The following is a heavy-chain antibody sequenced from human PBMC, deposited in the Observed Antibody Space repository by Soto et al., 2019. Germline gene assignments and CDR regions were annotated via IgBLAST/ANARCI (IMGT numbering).Heavy chain of an antibody. V-gene: IGHV3-30-3*01. CDR1: GFTFSSYA. CDR2: ISYDGSNK. D-gene: IGHD1-26*01. CDR3: ARDRSGSFDY. J-gene: IGHJ4*02. Sequence: QVQLVESGGGVVQPGRSLRLSCAASGFTFSSYAMHWVRQAPGKGLEWVAVISYDGSNKYYADSVKGRFTISRDNSKNTLYLQMNSLRAEDTAVYYCARDRSGSFDYWGQGNLVTVSS.